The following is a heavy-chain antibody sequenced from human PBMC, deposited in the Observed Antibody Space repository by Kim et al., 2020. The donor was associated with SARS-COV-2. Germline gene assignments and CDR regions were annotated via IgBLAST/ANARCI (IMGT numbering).Heavy chain of an antibody. CDR3: ARARREITIFGVVIINDYYYGMDV. D-gene: IGHD3-3*01. V-gene: IGHV1-3*01. J-gene: IGHJ6*02. CDR2: INAGNGNT. Sequence: ASVKVSCKASGYTFTSYAMHWVRQAPGQRLEWMGWINAGNGNTKYSQKFQGRVTITRDTSASTAYMELSSLRSEDTAVYYCARARREITIFGVVIINDYYYGMDVWGQGTTVTVSS. CDR1: GYTFTSYA.